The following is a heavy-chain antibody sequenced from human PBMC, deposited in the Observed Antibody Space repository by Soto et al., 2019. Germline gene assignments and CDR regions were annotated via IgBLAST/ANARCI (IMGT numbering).Heavy chain of an antibody. D-gene: IGHD4-4*01. CDR3: ARVGEKHDYRRGMDV. Sequence: LSETLSLTCTVSGGSISSYYWSWIRQPPGKGLEWIGYIYYSGSTNYNPSLKSRVTISVDTSKNQFSLKLSSVTAADTAVYYCARVGEKHDYRRGMDVWGQGTTVTVSS. J-gene: IGHJ6*02. V-gene: IGHV4-59*01. CDR1: GGSISSYY. CDR2: IYYSGST.